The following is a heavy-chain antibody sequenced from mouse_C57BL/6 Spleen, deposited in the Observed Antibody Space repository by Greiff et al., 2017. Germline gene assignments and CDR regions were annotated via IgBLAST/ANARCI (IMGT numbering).Heavy chain of an antibody. V-gene: IGHV1-75*01. CDR2: IFPGSGST. J-gene: IGHJ2*01. CDR1: GYTFTDYY. D-gene: IGHD2-2*01. Sequence: VQRVESGPELVKPGASVKISCKASGYTFTDYYINWVKQRPGQGLEWIGWIFPGSGSTYYNEKFKGKATLTVDKSSSTAYMLLSSLTSEDSAVYFCASGYGFEGHYFDYWGQGTTLTVSS. CDR3: ASGYGFEGHYFDY.